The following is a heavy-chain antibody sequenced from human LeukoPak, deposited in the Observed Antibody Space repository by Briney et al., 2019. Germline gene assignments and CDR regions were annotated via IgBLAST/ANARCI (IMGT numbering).Heavy chain of an antibody. V-gene: IGHV3-7*01. CDR2: IKQDGSEK. J-gene: IGHJ6*04. D-gene: IGHD3-10*02. Sequence: LPGGSLRLSCEASGFTFSRYWMGWVRQAPGKGLEWVANIKQDGSEKYYVDSVKGRFTISRDNAKNSLYLQMNSLRAEDTAVYYCAELGITMIGGVWGKGTTVTISS. CDR3: AELGITMIGGV. CDR1: GFTFSRYW.